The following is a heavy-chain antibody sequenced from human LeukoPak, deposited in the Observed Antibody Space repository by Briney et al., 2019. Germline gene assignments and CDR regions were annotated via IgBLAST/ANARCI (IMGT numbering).Heavy chain of an antibody. J-gene: IGHJ6*02. D-gene: IGHD6-25*01. Sequence: PSETLSFTCSVPGAPMSSYYWTWFRRPPGKGLEWIGYIYYSGSTNYNPALKSRVTISVDTSKNQFSLKLNSVTAADTAVYYCARQNSGARLNVWGQGTTVTVSS. CDR2: IYYSGST. V-gene: IGHV4-59*08. CDR1: GAPMSSYY. CDR3: ARQNSGARLNV.